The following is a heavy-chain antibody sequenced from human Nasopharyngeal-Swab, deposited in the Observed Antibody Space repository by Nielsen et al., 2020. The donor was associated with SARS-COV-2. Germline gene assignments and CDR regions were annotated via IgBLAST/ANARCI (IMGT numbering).Heavy chain of an antibody. CDR2: INYSGST. CDR3: ARHERRWLQLRPEYFQH. V-gene: IGHV4-39*01. J-gene: IGHJ1*01. D-gene: IGHD5-24*01. Sequence: SETLSLTCTVSGGSISSSSYYWGWIRQPPGKGLEWIGTINYSGSTYYNPSLKSRVTISVDTSKNQFSLKLSSVTAADTAVYYCARHERRWLQLRPEYFQHWGQGTLVTVSS. CDR1: GGSISSSSYY.